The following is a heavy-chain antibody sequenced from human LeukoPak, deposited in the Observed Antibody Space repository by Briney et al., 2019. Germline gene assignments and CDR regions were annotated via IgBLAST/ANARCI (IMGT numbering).Heavy chain of an antibody. V-gene: IGHV1-2*02. J-gene: IGHJ2*01. Sequence: ASVKVSCKASGYTFTGYYMHWVRQAPGQGLEWMGWINPNSGGTNYAQKFQGRVTMTRDTSISTAYMELSRLRSDDTAVYYCARDDYGDYWYFDLWGRGTLVTVSS. CDR3: ARDDYGDYWYFDL. CDR1: GYTFTGYY. D-gene: IGHD4-17*01. CDR2: INPNSGGT.